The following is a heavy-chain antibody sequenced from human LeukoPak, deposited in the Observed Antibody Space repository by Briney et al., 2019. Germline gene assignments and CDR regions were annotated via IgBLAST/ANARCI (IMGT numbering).Heavy chain of an antibody. CDR2: MYSIGST. D-gene: IGHD3-16*01. CDR3: ARETSQKGAHYMDV. V-gene: IGHV4-61*02. CDR1: GGSIGSGIYY. Sequence: PSQTLSLTCTVSGGSIGSGIYYWTWIRQPAGKGLEWIGRMYSIGSTNYNPSLRSRATISADTSKNQFSLKLSSVTAADTAVYYCARETSQKGAHYMDVWGKGTTVTISS. J-gene: IGHJ6*03.